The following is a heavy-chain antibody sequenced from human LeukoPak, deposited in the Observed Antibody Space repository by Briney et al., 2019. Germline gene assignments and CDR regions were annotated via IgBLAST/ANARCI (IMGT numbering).Heavy chain of an antibody. CDR2: IYYSGST. Sequence: SETLSLTCTVSGGSISSSYWGWIRRPPGKGLEWIGYIYYSGSTKYNPSLKSRVTISVDTSKNQFSLRLSSVTAADTALYYCARHAAFADYQSHLTHFDYWGQGTLVTVSS. D-gene: IGHD4/OR15-4a*01. CDR1: GGSISSSY. V-gene: IGHV4-59*08. CDR3: ARHAAFADYQSHLTHFDY. J-gene: IGHJ4*02.